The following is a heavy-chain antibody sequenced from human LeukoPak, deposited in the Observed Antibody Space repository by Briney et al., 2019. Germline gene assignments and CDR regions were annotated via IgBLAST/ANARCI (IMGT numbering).Heavy chain of an antibody. Sequence: SGTLSLTCAVSGGSISSSNWWSWVRQPPGKGLEWIGEIYHSGSTNYNPSLKSRVTISVDKSKNQFSLKLSSVTAADTAVYYCARELYYYDSSGPWDYYGMDVWGQGTTVTVSS. CDR1: GGSISSSNW. V-gene: IGHV4-4*02. J-gene: IGHJ6*02. CDR3: ARELYYYDSSGPWDYYGMDV. CDR2: IYHSGST. D-gene: IGHD3-22*01.